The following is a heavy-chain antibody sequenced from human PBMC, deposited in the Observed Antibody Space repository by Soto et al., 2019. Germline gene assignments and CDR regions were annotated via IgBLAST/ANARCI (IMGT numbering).Heavy chain of an antibody. CDR3: ARGGRYCSSTSCWVFRWKNWFDP. CDR2: INHSGST. Sequence: QVQLQQWGAGLLKPSETLSLTCAVYGGSFSGYYWSWIRQPPGKGLEWIGVINHSGSTNYNPSLKSRVTISVDTSKNQFSLKLSSVTAADTAVYYCARGGRYCSSTSCWVFRWKNWFDPWGQGTLVTVSS. D-gene: IGHD2-2*01. J-gene: IGHJ5*02. V-gene: IGHV4-34*01. CDR1: GGSFSGYY.